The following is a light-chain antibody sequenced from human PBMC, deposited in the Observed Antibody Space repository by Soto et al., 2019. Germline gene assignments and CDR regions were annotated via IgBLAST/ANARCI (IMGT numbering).Light chain of an antibody. V-gene: IGKV3-20*01. CDR1: QSVSNNY. CDR2: GAY. CDR3: QQYGTPEII. Sequence: IVLTQSPGTLSLSPGERATLSCRASQSVSNNYLAWYQQKPGHAPRLLIYGAYNRATGITDRFSGSGSGTDFTLTISRLEPEDFAVFFCQQYGTPEIIVGQGTRLDNK. J-gene: IGKJ5*01.